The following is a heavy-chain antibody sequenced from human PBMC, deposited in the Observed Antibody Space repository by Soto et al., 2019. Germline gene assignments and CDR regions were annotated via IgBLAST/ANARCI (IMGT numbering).Heavy chain of an antibody. CDR2: ISYDGSNK. CDR3: ARGPD. V-gene: IGHV3-30-3*01. CDR1: GFTFSSYA. J-gene: IGHJ4*02. Sequence: QVQLVESGGGVIQPRRSLRLSCAASGFTFSSYAMHWVRQAPGKGLEWVAVISYDGSNKYYADSVKGRFTISRDNSKNTLYLQMNSLRAEDTAVYYCARGPDWGQGTLVTVSS.